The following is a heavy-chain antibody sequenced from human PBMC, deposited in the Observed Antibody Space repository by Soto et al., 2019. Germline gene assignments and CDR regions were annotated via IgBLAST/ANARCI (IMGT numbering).Heavy chain of an antibody. D-gene: IGHD6-13*01. CDR1: GFTFSSYW. Sequence: EVQLEESGGGLVQPGGSLRLSCAASGFTFSSYWMTWVRQAPGKGLEWVANIKEDGSEQYQVDSVKGRFTFSRDNAKKTLYLQMNSLRVEDTAVYYCARLTAAGGVDQFDYWGQGTPVTVSS. V-gene: IGHV3-7*05. J-gene: IGHJ4*02. CDR3: ARLTAAGGVDQFDY. CDR2: IKEDGSEQ.